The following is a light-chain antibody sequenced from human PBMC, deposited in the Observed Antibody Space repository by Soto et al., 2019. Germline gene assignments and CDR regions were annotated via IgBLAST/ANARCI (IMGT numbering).Light chain of an antibody. CDR1: QSINTW. CDR2: KAS. V-gene: IGKV1-5*03. J-gene: IGKJ2*01. Sequence: DIQMTQSPSTLSASVGDTVTFTCRASQSINTWLAWYQQRPGKAPKLLIYKASDLVGGVPPRFGGSGSETEFTLTISGLQPDDFATYFCQEYKTFSYTFGQGTTLDIK. CDR3: QEYKTFSYT.